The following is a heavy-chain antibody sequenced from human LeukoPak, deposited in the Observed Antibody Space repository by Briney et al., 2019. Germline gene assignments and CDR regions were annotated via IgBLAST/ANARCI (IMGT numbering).Heavy chain of an antibody. Sequence: GASVKVSCKVSGYTLTELSMHWVRQAPGKGLEWMGGFDPEDGETIYAQKFQGRVTMTEDTSTDTAYMELSSLRSEDTAVYYCARVAGLGYCSSTSCYTYEGGPAYYFDYWGQGTLVTVSS. D-gene: IGHD2-2*02. CDR2: FDPEDGET. J-gene: IGHJ4*02. CDR3: ARVAGLGYCSSTSCYTYEGGPAYYFDY. CDR1: GYTLTELS. V-gene: IGHV1-24*01.